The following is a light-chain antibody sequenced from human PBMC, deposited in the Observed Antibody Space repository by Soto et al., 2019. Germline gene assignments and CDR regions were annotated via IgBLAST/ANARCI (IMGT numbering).Light chain of an antibody. CDR1: SRDVGGYNY. V-gene: IGLV2-14*01. Sequence: QSALTQPASVSGSPGQSITISCTGTSRDVGGYNYVSWYQQHPGKAPKLMIYEVSNRPSGVSNRFSRSKSGNTAYLTISGLQAEDEDDYYCCSYTSSSTPVVFGGGTKLTVL. CDR3: CSYTSSSTPVV. CDR2: EVS. J-gene: IGLJ2*01.